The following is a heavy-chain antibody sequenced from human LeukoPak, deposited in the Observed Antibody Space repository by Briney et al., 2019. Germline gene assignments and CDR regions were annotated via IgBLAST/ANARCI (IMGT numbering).Heavy chain of an antibody. D-gene: IGHD6-19*01. CDR2: IIPIFGTA. CDR1: GGTFSSYA. V-gene: IGHV1-69*06. J-gene: IGHJ4*02. CDR3: ATGVVAVAGNDY. Sequence: ASVKVSCKASGGTFSSYAISWVRQAPGQGLEWMGGIIPIFGTANYAQKFQGRVTMTEDTSTDTAYMELSSLRSEDTAVYYCATGVVAVAGNDYWGQGTLVTVSS.